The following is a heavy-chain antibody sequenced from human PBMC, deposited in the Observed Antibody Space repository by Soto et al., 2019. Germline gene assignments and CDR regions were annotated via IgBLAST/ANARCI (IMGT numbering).Heavy chain of an antibody. J-gene: IGHJ3*02. CDR3: VSDGDASTRSAFDI. V-gene: IGHV3-7*04. D-gene: IGHD7-27*01. Sequence: EVQLVESGGGLVQPGGSLRLSCETSGLSFSRYWMSWVRQAPGKGPEWVAIIKEDGTAIYYVDSVRGRFTTSRDNAKNSLYLQMTSLTAEDTAVYYCVSDGDASTRSAFDIWGQGTMVTVSS. CDR2: IKEDGTAI. CDR1: GLSFSRYW.